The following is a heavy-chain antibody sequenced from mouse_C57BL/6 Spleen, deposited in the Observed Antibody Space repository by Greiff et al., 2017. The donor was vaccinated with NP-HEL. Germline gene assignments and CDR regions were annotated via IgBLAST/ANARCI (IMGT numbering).Heavy chain of an antibody. CDR2: IDPSDSET. CDR1: GYTFTSYW. Sequence: QVQLQQSGAELVRPGSSVKLSCKASGYTFTSYWMHWVKQRPIQGLEWIGNIDPSDSETHYNQKFKDKATLTVDKSSSTAYMQLSSLTSEDSAVYYCASSGYYGGYYAMDYWGQGTSVTVSS. CDR3: ASSGYYGGYYAMDY. V-gene: IGHV1-52*01. D-gene: IGHD2-3*01. J-gene: IGHJ4*01.